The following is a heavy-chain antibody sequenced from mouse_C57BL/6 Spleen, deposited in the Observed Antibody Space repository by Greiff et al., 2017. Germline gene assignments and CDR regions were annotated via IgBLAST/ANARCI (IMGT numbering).Heavy chain of an antibody. CDR1: GFTFSSYA. D-gene: IGHD6-2*01. V-gene: IGHV5-9-1*02. J-gene: IGHJ4*01. CDR2: ISSGGDYT. CDR3: TRDSLYAMDY. Sequence: EVQLLESGAGLVKPGGSLKLSCAASGFTFSSYAMSWVRQTPEQRLEWVAYISSGGDYTYYAETVKGRFTISRDNARNTLYLQLSSLKSEDTAMYCCTRDSLYAMDYWGKGTSVTVST.